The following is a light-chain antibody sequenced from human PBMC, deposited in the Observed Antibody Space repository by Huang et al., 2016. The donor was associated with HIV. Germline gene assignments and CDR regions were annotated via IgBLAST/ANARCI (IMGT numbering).Light chain of an antibody. Sequence: EIVMTQSPATLSVSPGERATLSCRASQSVSSNLAWYQQKPGQAHRLLIHGASPRATYISVRFSGSGSGTEFTLTISSLQSEDIAVYYCQQYNNWPWTFGQGTKVEIK. J-gene: IGKJ1*01. CDR1: QSVSSN. CDR3: QQYNNWPWT. V-gene: IGKV3-15*01. CDR2: GAS.